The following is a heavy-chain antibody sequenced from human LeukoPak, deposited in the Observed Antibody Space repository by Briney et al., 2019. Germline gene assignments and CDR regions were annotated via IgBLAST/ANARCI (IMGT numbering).Heavy chain of an antibody. CDR1: GGSISSGSYY. Sequence: SETLSLTCTVSGGSISSGSYYWSWIRQPAGKGLEWIGRIYTSGSTNYNPSLKSRVTISLDTSKNQFSLKLSSVTAADTAVYYCARDAPTAYCSGCTCYFDYWGQGTLVTVSS. CDR2: IYTSGST. J-gene: IGHJ4*02. CDR3: ARDAPTAYCSGCTCYFDY. D-gene: IGHD2-15*01. V-gene: IGHV4-61*02.